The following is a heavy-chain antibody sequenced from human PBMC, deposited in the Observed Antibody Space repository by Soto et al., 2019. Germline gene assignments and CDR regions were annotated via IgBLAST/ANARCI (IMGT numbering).Heavy chain of an antibody. Sequence: EVQLAESGAGLVKPGGSLRLSCAASGFSISSYSMNWVRQAPGKGLEWVSSISTSSHHSQYADSVRGRFTISRDNAKNSLYLQMDSLRDEDTAVYHCVPDVVAIAATGYWGQGTLVTVSS. CDR2: ISTSSHHS. CDR1: GFSISSYS. D-gene: IGHD2-15*01. V-gene: IGHV3-21*01. J-gene: IGHJ4*02. CDR3: VPDVVAIAATGY.